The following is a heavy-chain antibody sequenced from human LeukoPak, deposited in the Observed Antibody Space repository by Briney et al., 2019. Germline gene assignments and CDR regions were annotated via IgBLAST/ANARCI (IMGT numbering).Heavy chain of an antibody. CDR2: IKSKTDGGTT. CDR1: GFTFSNAW. CDR3: TESGAYYYGSGSSLIDY. D-gene: IGHD3-10*01. V-gene: IGHV3-15*01. Sequence: GGSLRLSCAASGFTFSNAWMSWVRQAPGKGLEWVGRIKSKTDGGTTDYAAPVKGRFTISRDDSKNTLYLQMNSVKTEDTAVYYCTESGAYYYGSGSSLIDYWGQGTLVTVSS. J-gene: IGHJ4*02.